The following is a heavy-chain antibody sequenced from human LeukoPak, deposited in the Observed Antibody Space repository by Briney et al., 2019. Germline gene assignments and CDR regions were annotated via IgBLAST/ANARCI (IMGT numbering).Heavy chain of an antibody. D-gene: IGHD6-13*01. J-gene: IGHJ6*02. CDR3: AGGAAAGTYYYGMDV. CDR1: GGSISNSNYY. V-gene: IGHV4-61*01. CDR2: IYYSGST. Sequence: SETLSLTCTVSGGSISNSNYYWSWIRQPPGKGLEWIGYIYYSGSTNYNPSLKSRVTISVDTSKNQFSLKLSSVTAADTAVYYCAGGAAAGTYYYGMDVWGQGTTVTVSS.